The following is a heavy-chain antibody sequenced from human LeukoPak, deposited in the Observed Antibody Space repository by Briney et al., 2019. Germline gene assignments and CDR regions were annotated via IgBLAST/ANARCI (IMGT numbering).Heavy chain of an antibody. CDR2: MNPNSGNT. J-gene: IGHJ5*02. Sequence: GASVKVSCKASGYTFSGDYMHWVRQAPGQGLEWMGWMNPNSGNTGYAQKFQGRVTITRNTSISTAYMELSSLRSEDTAVYYCARGKTARVATSLNWFDPWGQGTLVTVSS. CDR3: ARGKTARVATSLNWFDP. CDR1: GYTFSGDY. V-gene: IGHV1-8*03. D-gene: IGHD5-12*01.